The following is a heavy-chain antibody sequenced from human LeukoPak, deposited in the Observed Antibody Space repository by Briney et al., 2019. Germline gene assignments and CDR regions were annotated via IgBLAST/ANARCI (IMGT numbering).Heavy chain of an antibody. CDR2: ISSDGST. CDR1: GFTFSSNY. D-gene: IGHD3-10*01. J-gene: IGHJ4*02. V-gene: IGHV3-53*01. Sequence: PGGSLRLSCAASGFTFSSNYMSWVRRAPGKGLEWVSLISSDGSTYYADSVKGRFTISRDNSKNTLYLQMNTLRAEDTAVYYCARISSLHKRGLDYWGQGTLVTVSS. CDR3: ARISSLHKRGLDY.